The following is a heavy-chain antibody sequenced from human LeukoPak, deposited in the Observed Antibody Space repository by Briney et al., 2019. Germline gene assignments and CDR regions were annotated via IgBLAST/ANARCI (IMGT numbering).Heavy chain of an antibody. CDR3: ARDGSSYGHLY. V-gene: IGHV1-46*01. Sequence: EASVKVSCKASGYTFTNYFIHWVRQAPGQGLEWMGLINPSDGSTSYAQNLQGRITMTRDTSTSTVYMELSSLRSEDTAVYYCARDGSSYGHLYWGQGTLVTVSS. D-gene: IGHD5-18*01. J-gene: IGHJ4*02. CDR1: GYTFTNYF. CDR2: INPSDGST.